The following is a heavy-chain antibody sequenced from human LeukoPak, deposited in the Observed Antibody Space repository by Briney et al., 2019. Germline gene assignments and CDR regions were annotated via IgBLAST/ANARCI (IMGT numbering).Heavy chain of an antibody. CDR2: INHSGST. D-gene: IGHD2/OR15-2a*01. Sequence: SETLSLTCAVYGGSISGYYWSWIRQPPGKGLEWIGEINHSGSTNYNPSLKSRVTISVDTSKNQFSLKLSSVTAADTAVYYCAREVRTTSYYYYGMDVWGQGTTVTVSS. CDR3: AREVRTTSYYYYGMDV. J-gene: IGHJ6*02. CDR1: GGSISGYY. V-gene: IGHV4-34*01.